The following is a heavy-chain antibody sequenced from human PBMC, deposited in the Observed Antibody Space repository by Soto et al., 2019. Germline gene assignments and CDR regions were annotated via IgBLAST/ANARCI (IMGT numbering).Heavy chain of an antibody. V-gene: IGHV4-39*01. CDR3: ARLASYGRIDY. J-gene: IGHJ4*02. CDR1: GGSISSSSYY. CDR2: IYYSGST. Sequence: SETLSLTCTVSGGSISSSSYYWGWIRQPPGKGLEWIGSIYYSGSTYYNPSLKSRVTISVDTSKNQFSLKLSSVTAADTAVYYCARLASYGRIDYWGQGTLVTVSS. D-gene: IGHD3-10*01.